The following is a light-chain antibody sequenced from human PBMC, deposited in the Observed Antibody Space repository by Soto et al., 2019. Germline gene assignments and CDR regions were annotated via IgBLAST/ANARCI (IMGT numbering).Light chain of an antibody. CDR1: QSISSY. CDR3: QHYNSYSEA. J-gene: IGKJ1*01. Sequence: DITMTQSPSSLSASLGNRVTITCRASQSISSYLNWYQQKPGKAPKLLIYKASTLKSGVPSRFSGSGSGTEFTLTISSLQPDDFATYYCQHYNSYSEAFGQGTKVDIK. CDR2: KAS. V-gene: IGKV1-5*03.